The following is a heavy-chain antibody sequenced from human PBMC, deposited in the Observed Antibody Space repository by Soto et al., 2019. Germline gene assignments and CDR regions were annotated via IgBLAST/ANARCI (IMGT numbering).Heavy chain of an antibody. CDR1: NAFITSGDYY. CDR2: IYYSGST. V-gene: IGHV4-30-4*01. D-gene: IGHD5-12*01. Sequence: QVQLQESGPGLVKPSQTLSLTCTVSNAFITSGDYYWSWISHPPGKGLEWIGHIYYSGSTYYNPSLNSRVTISIDTSKDQVSLSLRSVTAADTAVYYGARGSDYHSLSGDKDWGHGTLVTVSS. CDR3: ARGSDYHSLSGDKD. J-gene: IGHJ4*01.